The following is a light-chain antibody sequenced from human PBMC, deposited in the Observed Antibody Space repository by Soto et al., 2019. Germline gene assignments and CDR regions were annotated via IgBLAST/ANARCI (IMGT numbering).Light chain of an antibody. J-gene: IGLJ2*01. CDR2: SNN. CDR3: AAWDDSLNGHVV. V-gene: IGLV1-44*01. Sequence: QSVLSQPPSASGTPGQRVTISCSGSRSNIGSNTVNWYQQLPGTAPKLLIYSNNQRPSGVPDRFSGSKSGTSASLVVRGLQSEDEADYYCAAWDDSLNGHVVFGGGTKLTVL. CDR1: RSNIGSNT.